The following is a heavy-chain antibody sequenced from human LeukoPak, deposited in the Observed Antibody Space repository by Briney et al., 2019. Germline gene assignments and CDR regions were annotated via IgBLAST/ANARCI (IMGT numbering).Heavy chain of an antibody. V-gene: IGHV5-51*01. J-gene: IGHJ4*02. D-gene: IGHD3-22*01. CDR3: ARYYYDRAVGPFDY. Sequence: GESLKISGNGSGYTFTNYWIGWVRQMPGKSLEWMGIIYPDDSDIRYSPSFQGQVTISADKSITTAYLQWSSLKASDTAMYYCARYYYDRAVGPFDYWGQGSLVTVSS. CDR2: IYPDDSDI. CDR1: GYTFTNYW.